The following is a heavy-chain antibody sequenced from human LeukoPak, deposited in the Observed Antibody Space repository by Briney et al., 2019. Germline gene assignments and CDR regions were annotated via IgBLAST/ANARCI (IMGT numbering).Heavy chain of an antibody. CDR1: EFTFSSYS. J-gene: IGHJ4*02. CDR2: IKQDVSEK. Sequence: GGSLRLSCAASEFTFSSYSMSWVRQAPGKGLEWVANIKQDVSEKYYVDSVKGRFTISRDNAKNSLYLQMNRLRVEDTAVYYCARDRAVSGRYFFDYWGQGTLVTVSS. D-gene: IGHD6-13*01. CDR3: ARDRAVSGRYFFDY. V-gene: IGHV3-7*01.